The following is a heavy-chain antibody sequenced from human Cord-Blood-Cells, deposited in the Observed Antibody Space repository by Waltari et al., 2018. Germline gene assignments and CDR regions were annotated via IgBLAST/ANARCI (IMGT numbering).Heavy chain of an antibody. D-gene: IGHD3-10*01. CDR2: IYYSGST. J-gene: IGHJ6*02. V-gene: IGHV4-39*01. Sequence: QLQLQESGPGLVKPSETLSLTCTVSGGSISSSSYYWGWIRQPPGKGLEWIGSIYYSGSTYYNPSLKSRVTRSGDTSKNQFSLKLSSVTAADTAVYYCARYGSGSSYYYYYGMDVWGQGTTVTVSS. CDR3: ARYGSGSSYYYYYGMDV. CDR1: GGSISSSSYY.